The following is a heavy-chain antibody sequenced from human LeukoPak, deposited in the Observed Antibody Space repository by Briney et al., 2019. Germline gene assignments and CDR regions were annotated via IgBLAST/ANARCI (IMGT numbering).Heavy chain of an antibody. CDR2: IYYSGST. V-gene: IGHV4-39*01. Sequence: SETLSLTCTVSGGSISSSSYYWGWIRQPPGKGLEWIGNIYYSGSTYYNPSLKSRVTISVDTSKNQFSLKLSSVTAADTAVYYCARGRGTIFGVVPAAFDIWGQGTMVTVSS. J-gene: IGHJ3*02. CDR1: GGSISSSSYY. D-gene: IGHD3-3*01. CDR3: ARGRGTIFGVVPAAFDI.